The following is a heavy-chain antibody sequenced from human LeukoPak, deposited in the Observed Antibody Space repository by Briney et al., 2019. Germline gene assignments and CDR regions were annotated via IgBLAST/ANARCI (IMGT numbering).Heavy chain of an antibody. CDR2: IYSGGST. CDR3: ASPKYYGSGSYYKDYYYGMDV. J-gene: IGHJ6*02. D-gene: IGHD3-10*01. CDR1: GFTVSSNY. V-gene: IGHV3-53*01. Sequence: GGSLRLSCAASGFTVSSNYMSWVRQAPGKGLEWVSVIYSGGSTYYADSVKGRFTISGDNSKNTLYLQMNSLRAEDTAVYYCASPKYYGSGSYYKDYYYGMDVWGQGTTVTVSS.